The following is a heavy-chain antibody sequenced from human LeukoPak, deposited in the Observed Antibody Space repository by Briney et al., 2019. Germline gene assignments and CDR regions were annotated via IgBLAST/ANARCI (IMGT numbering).Heavy chain of an antibody. CDR2: IHHSEST. CDR3: ARDRHYYDTTGRLDY. V-gene: IGHV4-39*07. J-gene: IGHJ4*02. CDR1: GGSISGSSYY. D-gene: IGHD3-22*01. Sequence: PSETLSLTCTVSGGSISGSSYYWGWIRQPPGKGLEWIGSIHHSESTYYNPSLKSRVTISVDTSNNQFSLKLMSVTAADTAVYYCARDRHYYDTTGRLDYWAQGTLVTVSS.